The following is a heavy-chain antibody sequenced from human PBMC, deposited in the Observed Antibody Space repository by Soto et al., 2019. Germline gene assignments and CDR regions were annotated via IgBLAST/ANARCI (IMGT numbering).Heavy chain of an antibody. CDR3: AKSILNGDHHFDD. Sequence: PGESLKISCSASGFTFSSYAMHWVRQAPGKGLEYVSAISSNGGSTYYADSVKGRFTISRDNSKNTLYLQMNSLRAEDTAVYYCAKSILNGDHHFDDWGQGTLVTVSS. CDR2: ISSNGGST. CDR1: GFTFSSYA. D-gene: IGHD3-9*01. J-gene: IGHJ4*02. V-gene: IGHV3-64*04.